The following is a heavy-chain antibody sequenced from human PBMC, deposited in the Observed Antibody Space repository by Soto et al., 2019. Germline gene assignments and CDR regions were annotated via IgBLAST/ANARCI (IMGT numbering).Heavy chain of an antibody. CDR2: INHSGST. CDR3: ARGQALGELSFGDDY. Sequence: SETLSLTCAVYGGSFSGYYWSWIRQPPGKGLEWIGEINHSGSTNYNPSLKSRVTISVDTSKNQFSLKLSSVTAADTAVYYCARGQALGELSFGDDYWGQGTLVTVSS. V-gene: IGHV4-34*01. J-gene: IGHJ4*02. CDR1: GGSFSGYY. D-gene: IGHD3-16*02.